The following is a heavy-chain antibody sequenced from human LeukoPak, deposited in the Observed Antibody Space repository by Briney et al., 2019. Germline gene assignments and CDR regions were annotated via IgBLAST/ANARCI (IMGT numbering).Heavy chain of an antibody. CDR2: ISSSSSTI. J-gene: IGHJ3*02. CDR3: AREGPSDAFDI. V-gene: IGHV3-48*01. CDR1: GFTFSSYS. Sequence: PGGSLRLSCAASGFTFSSYSMNWVRQAPGKRLEWVSYISSSSSTIYYADSVKGRFTISRDNAKNSLYLQMNSLRAEDTAVYYCAREGPSDAFDIWGQGTMVTVSS.